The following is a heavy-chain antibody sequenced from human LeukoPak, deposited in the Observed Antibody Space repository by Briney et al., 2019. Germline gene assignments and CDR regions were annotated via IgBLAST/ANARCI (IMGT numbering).Heavy chain of an antibody. V-gene: IGHV3-20*04. CDR2: IGWNGGGI. Sequence: GGSLRLSCEASGFTFSTYWMSWVRQAPGKGLEWVSGIGWNGGGIVYADSVKGRFTISRDNAKNSLYLQMNSLRAEDTAVYYCARDYYPITSWFDPWGQGTLVTVSS. CDR1: GFTFSTYW. CDR3: ARDYYPITSWFDP. J-gene: IGHJ5*02. D-gene: IGHD3-22*01.